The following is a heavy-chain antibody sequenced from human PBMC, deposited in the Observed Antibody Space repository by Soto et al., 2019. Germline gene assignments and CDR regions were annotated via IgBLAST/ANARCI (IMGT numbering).Heavy chain of an antibody. J-gene: IGHJ4*02. CDR1: GGSISSSSYY. V-gene: IGHV4-39*01. Sequence: QLQLQESGPGLVKPSETLSLTCTVSGGSISSSSYYWGWIRQPPGKGLEWIGSIYYSGSPYYNVSLKSRVTISVDTPTNRFSLKFCCVTAADTALYFCARLPGDDSGDSCRMAYGGQGTRFAV. CDR2: IYYSGSP. CDR3: ARLPGDDSGDSCRMAY. D-gene: IGHD2-15*01.